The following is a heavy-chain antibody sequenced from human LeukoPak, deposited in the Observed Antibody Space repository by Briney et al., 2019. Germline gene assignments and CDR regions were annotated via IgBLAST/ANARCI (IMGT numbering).Heavy chain of an antibody. CDR3: ARDHGVEGYSYAYYFDY. V-gene: IGHV1-2*02. CDR1: GYTFTGYY. J-gene: IGHJ4*02. Sequence: ASVKVSCKASGYTFTGYYMHWVRQAPGQGLEWMGWINPNSGGTKYAQKFQGRVTMTRDTSISTAYMEVSRLRSDDTAVYYCARDHGVEGYSYAYYFDYWGQGTLVTVSS. D-gene: IGHD5-18*01. CDR2: INPNSGGT.